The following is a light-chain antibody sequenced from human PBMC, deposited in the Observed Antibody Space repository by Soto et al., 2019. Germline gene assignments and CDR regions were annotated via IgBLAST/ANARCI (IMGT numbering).Light chain of an antibody. CDR2: GTS. Sequence: VSTPSPASLSVTPGESVSLSCRASQSVASNLAWYQQKPGQAPRLLIYGTSTRATGVPARFSGSGSGTDFTLTISSLQAADFAVYHCQHYNNWPITFGQGTRLEI. V-gene: IGKV3-15*01. CDR1: QSVASN. J-gene: IGKJ5*01. CDR3: QHYNNWPIT.